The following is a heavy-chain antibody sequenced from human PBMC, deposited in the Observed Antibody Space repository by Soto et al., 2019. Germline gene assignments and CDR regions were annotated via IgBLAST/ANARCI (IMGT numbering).Heavy chain of an antibody. J-gene: IGHJ6*02. Sequence: ASVKVSCNASGYTFTSYHMHWVRQAPGQGLEWMGWINAGNGKTKYSQNFQGRVTITRDTSASTAYMELSSLRSEDTAVYYCANNGDYYYYGMDVWGQGTTVTVSS. V-gene: IGHV1-3*01. CDR3: ANNGDYYYYGMDV. CDR2: INAGNGKT. D-gene: IGHD4-17*01. CDR1: GYTFTSYH.